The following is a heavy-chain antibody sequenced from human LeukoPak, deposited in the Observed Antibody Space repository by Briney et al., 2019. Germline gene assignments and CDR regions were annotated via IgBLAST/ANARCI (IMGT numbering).Heavy chain of an antibody. Sequence: SETLSLTCTVSGGSISSYYWSWIRQPPGKGLEWIGYIYYSGSTNYNPSLKSRVTISVDTSKNQFSLKLSSVTAADTAVYYCARASEVSSSWLRSYYYYYMDVWGKGTTVTVSS. CDR2: IYYSGST. D-gene: IGHD6-13*01. V-gene: IGHV4-59*12. CDR3: ARASEVSSSWLRSYYYYYMDV. J-gene: IGHJ6*03. CDR1: GGSISSYY.